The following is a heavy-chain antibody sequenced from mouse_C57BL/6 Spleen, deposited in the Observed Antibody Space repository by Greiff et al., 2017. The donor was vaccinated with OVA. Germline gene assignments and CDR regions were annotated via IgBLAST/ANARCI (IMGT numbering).Heavy chain of an antibody. CDR3: ARGGTVVARGRFDY. CDR2: IDPSDSYT. D-gene: IGHD1-1*01. CDR1: GYTFTSYW. V-gene: IGHV1-69*01. J-gene: IGHJ3*01. Sequence: QVQLQQPGAALVMPGASVKLSCKASGYTFTSYWMHRVKQRPGQGIEWIGEIDPSDSYTNYNKKFKGKYTLTVDSSSSTAYMQLSSLTSEDTAVYYCARGGTVVARGRFDYWGQGTLVTVSA.